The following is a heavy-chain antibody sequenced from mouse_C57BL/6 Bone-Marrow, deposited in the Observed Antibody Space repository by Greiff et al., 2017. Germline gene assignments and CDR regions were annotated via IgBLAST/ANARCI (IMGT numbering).Heavy chain of an antibody. CDR2: IDPEDGDT. CDR1: GFNIQDYY. J-gene: IGHJ4*01. CDR3: TTGGTTVVATRAMHY. Sequence: VQLQQSGAELVRPGASVKLSCTASGFNIQDYYMHWVKQRPEQGLEWIGRIDPEDGDTEYAPKFQGKATMTADTSSNTAYLQLSSLTSEDTAVYYCTTGGTTVVATRAMHYWGQGTSGTVSS. V-gene: IGHV14-1*01. D-gene: IGHD1-1*01.